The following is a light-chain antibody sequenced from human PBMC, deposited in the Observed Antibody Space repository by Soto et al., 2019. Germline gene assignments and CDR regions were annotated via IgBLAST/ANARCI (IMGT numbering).Light chain of an antibody. V-gene: IGKV3-11*01. Sequence: EIVLTQSPATLSLSPGERATLSCRASDSVGDNLAWYQQKPGQAPTLLIYDTSNRATGIPARFSGSGSGTDFTLTISSLEPEDFGIYYCQQRRNLLSFGGGTKVEIK. CDR1: DSVGDN. CDR2: DTS. J-gene: IGKJ4*01. CDR3: QQRRNLLS.